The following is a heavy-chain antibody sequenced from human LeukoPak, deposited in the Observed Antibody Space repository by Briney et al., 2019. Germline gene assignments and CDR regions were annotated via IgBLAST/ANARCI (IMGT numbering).Heavy chain of an antibody. CDR3: AKDSMWGDYGDVIFDY. D-gene: IGHD4-17*01. CDR2: IIPILGIA. CDR1: GGTFSSYA. V-gene: IGHV1-69*04. Sequence: SVKVSCKASGGTFSSYAISWVRQAPGQGLEWMGRIIPILGIANYAQKFQGRVTITADKSTSTAYMELRSLRSDDTAVYYCAKDSMWGDYGDVIFDYWGQGTLVTVSS. J-gene: IGHJ4*02.